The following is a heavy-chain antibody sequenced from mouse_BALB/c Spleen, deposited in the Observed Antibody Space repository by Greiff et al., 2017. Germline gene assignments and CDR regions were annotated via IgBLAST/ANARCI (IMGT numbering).Heavy chain of an antibody. V-gene: IGHV5-6-5*01. CDR2: VSSGGST. D-gene: IGHD2-12*01. CDR3: ARTETTPLDY. Sequence: EVMLVESGGGLVKPGGSLKLSCAASGFTFSSYAMSWVRQTPEKRLEWVASVSSGGSTYYPDSVKGRFTISRDNARNILYLQMSSLRSEDTAMYYCARTETTPLDYWGQGTTLTVSS. J-gene: IGHJ2*01. CDR1: GFTFSSYA.